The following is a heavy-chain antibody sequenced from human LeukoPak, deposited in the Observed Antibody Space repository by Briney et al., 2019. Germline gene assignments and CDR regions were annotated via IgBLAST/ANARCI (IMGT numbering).Heavy chain of an antibody. CDR2: IYYSGST. CDR3: ARHRRGSRLNWFDP. CDR1: GGSISSSSYY. D-gene: IGHD3-10*01. Sequence: SETLSLTCTVSGGSISSSSYYWGWIRQPPGKGLEWIGSIYYSGSTYYNPSLKSRVTMSVDTSKNQFSLKLSSVTAADTAVYYCARHRRGSRLNWFDPWGQGTLVTVSS. J-gene: IGHJ5*02. V-gene: IGHV4-39*01.